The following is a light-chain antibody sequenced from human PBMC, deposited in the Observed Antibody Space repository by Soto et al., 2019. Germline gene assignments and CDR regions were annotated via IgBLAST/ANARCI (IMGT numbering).Light chain of an antibody. CDR1: NSDVGSYNL. Sequence: QSVLTHPASVSVSPRQSITISCTGTNSDVGSYNLVSWFQQHPGKAPKLVIYEVTKRPSGVSDRFSGSKSGNTASLTISGLQAEDEADYYCFSYAGDSVYVFGTGTKVTVL. CDR3: FSYAGDSVYV. V-gene: IGLV2-23*02. CDR2: EVT. J-gene: IGLJ1*01.